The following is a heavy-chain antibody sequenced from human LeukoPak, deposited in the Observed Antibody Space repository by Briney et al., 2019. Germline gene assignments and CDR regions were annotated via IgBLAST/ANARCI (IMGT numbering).Heavy chain of an antibody. J-gene: IGHJ4*02. CDR2: IYHSGST. CDR1: GGSISSSNW. Sequence: PSETLSLTCAVSGGSISSSNWWSWVRQPPGKGLEWIGEIYHSGSTNYNPSLKSRVTISVDKSKNQFSLKLSSVTAADTAVYYCARAAYGAVAGTTIDYWGQGTLVTVSS. D-gene: IGHD6-19*01. CDR3: ARAAYGAVAGTTIDY. V-gene: IGHV4-4*02.